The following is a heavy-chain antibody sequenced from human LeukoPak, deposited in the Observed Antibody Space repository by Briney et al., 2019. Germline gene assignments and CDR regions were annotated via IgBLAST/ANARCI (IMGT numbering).Heavy chain of an antibody. CDR1: GGSISSNNW. D-gene: IGHD2-2*01. V-gene: IGHV4-4*02. Sequence: PSGTLSLTCAVSGGSISSNNWWNWVRQSPGQGLEWIGEMYPSGSTNYNPSLKSRVTISIDKSENRFSLKLNSVTAADTAVYYCARIEGGCSRTSCYFDPWGQGTLVTVSS. CDR2: MYPSGST. J-gene: IGHJ5*02. CDR3: ARIEGGCSRTSCYFDP.